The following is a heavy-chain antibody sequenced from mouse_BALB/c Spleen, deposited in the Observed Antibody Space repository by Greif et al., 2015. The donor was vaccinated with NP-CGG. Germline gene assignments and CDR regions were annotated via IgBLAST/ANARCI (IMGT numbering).Heavy chain of an antibody. D-gene: IGHD2-4*01. CDR2: ISGGGSYT. CDR3: ARHGDYEFAY. J-gene: IGHJ3*01. Sequence: DVKLVESGGGFVPPGGSLKLSCAASGFTFSSYGMSWVRQTPEKRLEWVATISGGGSYTYYPDSVKGRFTISRDNAKNNLYLQMSSLRSEDTALYYCARHGDYEFAYWGQGTLVTVSA. V-gene: IGHV5-9-2*01. CDR1: GFTFSSYG.